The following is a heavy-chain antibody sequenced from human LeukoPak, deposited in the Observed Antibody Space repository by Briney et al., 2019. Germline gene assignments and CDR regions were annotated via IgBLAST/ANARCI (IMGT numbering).Heavy chain of an antibody. CDR1: GFIFRVYW. J-gene: IGHJ6*02. CDR2: INEDGSEE. Sequence: PGGSLRLSCVGSGFIFRVYWMAWVRQAPGKGPEWVANINEDGSEERYVDSVRGRFTISRDNTKNSVFLQMNSLRAEDTAVYYCARDHGELVDYYYYGMDVWGQGTTVTVSS. V-gene: IGHV3-7*01. D-gene: IGHD1-26*01. CDR3: ARDHGELVDYYYYGMDV.